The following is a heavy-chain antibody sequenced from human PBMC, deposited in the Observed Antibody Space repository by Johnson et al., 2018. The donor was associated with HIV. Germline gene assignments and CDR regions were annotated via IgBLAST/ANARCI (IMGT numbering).Heavy chain of an antibody. J-gene: IGHJ3*02. CDR3: ASWPHGSGSYQIDI. CDR2: ISGSGAGT. V-gene: IGHV3-NL1*01. CDR1: GFTFSRYV. D-gene: IGHD3-10*01. Sequence: QVQPVESGGGVVQPGRSLRLSCAASGFTFSRYVMSWVRQSPGTGLAWVSSISGSGAGTYYAASVKGRFTISRDNSKNTLYLQMNSLRAEDTAVYYCASWPHGSGSYQIDIWGQGTMVTVSS.